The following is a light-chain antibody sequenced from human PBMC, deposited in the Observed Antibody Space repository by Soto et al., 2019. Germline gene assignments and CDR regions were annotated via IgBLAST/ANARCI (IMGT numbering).Light chain of an antibody. CDR1: QSVSSSY. Sequence: EIVLTQSPGTLSLSPGERATLSCRASQSVSSSYLAWYQQKPGQAPRLLIYGASSRATGIPYRFSGNGSGTDFTLTISRLEPEDFAVYYCQQYGSSAYTFGQGTKLESK. V-gene: IGKV3-20*01. CDR2: GAS. CDR3: QQYGSSAYT. J-gene: IGKJ2*01.